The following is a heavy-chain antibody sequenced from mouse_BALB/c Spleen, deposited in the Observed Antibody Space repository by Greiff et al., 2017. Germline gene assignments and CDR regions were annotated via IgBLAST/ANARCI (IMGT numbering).Heavy chain of an antibody. J-gene: IGHJ1*01. Sequence: EVMLVESGGGLVKPGGSLKLSCAASGFAFSSYDMSWVRQTPEKRLEWVAYISSGGGSTYYPDTVKGRFTISRDNAKNTLYLQMSSLKSEDTAMYYCARQGYANWYFDVWGAGTTVTVSS. CDR3: ARQGYANWYFDV. CDR1: GFAFSSYD. CDR2: ISSGGGST. D-gene: IGHD3-2*02. V-gene: IGHV5-12-1*01.